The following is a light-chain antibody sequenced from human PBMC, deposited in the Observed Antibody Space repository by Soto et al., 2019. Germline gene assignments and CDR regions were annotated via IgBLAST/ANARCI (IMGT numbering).Light chain of an antibody. J-gene: IGLJ2*01. Sequence: QSVLTQPASVSGSPGQSITISCTGTSSDVGGYNYVSWYQQNPGKAPKLMIYDVSNRPSGVSNRFSGSKSGNTASLTISGLQAEDEADYYCSSYTSSSTYVVFGGGTKVTVL. V-gene: IGLV2-14*01. CDR1: SSDVGGYNY. CDR2: DVS. CDR3: SSYTSSSTYVV.